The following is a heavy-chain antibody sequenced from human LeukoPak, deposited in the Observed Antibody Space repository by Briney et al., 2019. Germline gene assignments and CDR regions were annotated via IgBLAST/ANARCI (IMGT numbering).Heavy chain of an antibody. J-gene: IGHJ4*02. V-gene: IGHV3-11*04. Sequence: PGGSLRLSCAASGFTFSDYYMSWIRQAPGKGLEWVSYISSSGSTIYYADSVKGRFTISRDNAKNSLYLQMNSLRAGDTAVYYCARDVLWFGEIVDYWGQGTPVTVSS. CDR3: ARDVLWFGEIVDY. CDR1: GFTFSDYY. D-gene: IGHD3-10*01. CDR2: ISSSGSTI.